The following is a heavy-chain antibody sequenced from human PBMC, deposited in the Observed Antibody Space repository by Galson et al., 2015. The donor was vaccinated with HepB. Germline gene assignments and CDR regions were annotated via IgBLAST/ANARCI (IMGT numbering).Heavy chain of an antibody. CDR3: ATYRRTIYGEVILDF. J-gene: IGHJ4*02. CDR1: GYRFTSYG. V-gene: IGHV1-18*04. D-gene: IGHD3-3*01. CDR2: ISAYSGLT. Sequence: SVKVSCKASGYRFTSYGISWVRQAPGQGLEWMGWISAYSGLTKYGQRIEDRVTMTTDTSTSPAYMELRRLRSDDTAVYFCATYRRTIYGEVILDFWGQGTLVTVSS.